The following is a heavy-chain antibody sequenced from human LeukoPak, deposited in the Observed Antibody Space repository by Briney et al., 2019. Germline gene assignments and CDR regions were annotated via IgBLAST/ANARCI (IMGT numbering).Heavy chain of an antibody. Sequence: GGSLRLSCAASGFTFSNYGMHWVRQPPGKGLEWVAIISYDGSNQYYVDSVKGRFTISRDNSKNTLYLQMNSLRAEDTAAYYCASVATYYYDSSGFGYWGQGTLVTVSS. D-gene: IGHD3-22*01. CDR2: ISYDGSNQ. J-gene: IGHJ4*02. CDR3: ASVATYYYDSSGFGY. CDR1: GFTFSNYG. V-gene: IGHV3-30*03.